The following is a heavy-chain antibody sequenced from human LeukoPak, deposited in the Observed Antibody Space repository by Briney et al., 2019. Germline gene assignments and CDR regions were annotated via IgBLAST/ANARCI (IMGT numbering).Heavy chain of an antibody. D-gene: IGHD6-19*01. CDR3: AKGSRGWYSWYFDL. J-gene: IGHJ2*01. CDR1: GYIFSNSW. Sequence: GESLKISCKGSGYIFSNSWVGWVRQAPGKGLEWVSAISGSGGSTSDADSVKGRFTISRDNSKNTMFLQMSSLRVDDTAVYYCAKGSRGWYSWYFDLWGRGTLVTVSS. CDR2: ISGSGGST. V-gene: IGHV3-23*01.